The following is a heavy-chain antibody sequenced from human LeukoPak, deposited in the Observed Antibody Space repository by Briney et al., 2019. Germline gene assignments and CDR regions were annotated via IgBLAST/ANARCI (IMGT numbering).Heavy chain of an antibody. J-gene: IGHJ4*02. CDR2: IKSDGSEE. CDR3: ARDSNWYPIDY. V-gene: IGHV3-7*01. CDR1: GFTFSSYW. D-gene: IGHD6-13*01. Sequence: GGSLRLSCAASGFTFSSYWMTWVRQAPGKGLEWVANIKSDGSEENYVDSLKGRFTISRDNAKNSLYLQINILRVEDTAVYYCARDSNWYPIDYWGQATLVTVSS.